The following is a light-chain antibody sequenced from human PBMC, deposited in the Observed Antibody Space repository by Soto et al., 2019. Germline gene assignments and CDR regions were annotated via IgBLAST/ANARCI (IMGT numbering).Light chain of an antibody. CDR3: SLYAGNNNVL. CDR1: SSDVGGYSY. Sequence: QSALTQPASVSGSPGQSVTISCTGTSSDVGGYSYVSWYQQHPGKAPKLIIYEVSNRPSGVSNRFSGSKSANTASLTISGLQADDGAAYFCSLYAGNNNVLFGGGPSSPS. CDR2: EVS. J-gene: IGLJ3*02. V-gene: IGLV2-14*01.